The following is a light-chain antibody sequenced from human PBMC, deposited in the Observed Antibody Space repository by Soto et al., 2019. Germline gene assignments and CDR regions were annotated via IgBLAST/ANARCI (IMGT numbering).Light chain of an antibody. V-gene: IGLV2-8*01. J-gene: IGLJ1*01. CDR1: SSDVGGYNY. Sequence: QSALTQPPSASGSPGQSVTISCTGTSSDVGGYNYVSWYQQHPGKAPKLMIYEVSKRPSGVPDRFSGSKSGNTASLTVSGLQAEDEADYYCSSYAGSXLYVFGTGTKVTVL. CDR2: EVS. CDR3: SSYAGSXLYV.